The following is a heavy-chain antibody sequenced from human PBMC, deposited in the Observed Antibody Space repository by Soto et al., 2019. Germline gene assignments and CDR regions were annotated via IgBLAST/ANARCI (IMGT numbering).Heavy chain of an antibody. Sequence: QVQLQESGPGLVKPSETLSLTCTVSGGSVSSGSYYWSWIRQPPGKGREWIGYIYYSGSTKYNPSLKSRVTISVDTSKNQFSLKLSSVTAADTAVYYCARAGLGDGSDYWGQGTLVTVSS. V-gene: IGHV4-61*01. CDR3: ARAGLGDGSDY. D-gene: IGHD1-26*01. CDR1: GGSVSSGSYY. J-gene: IGHJ4*02. CDR2: IYYSGST.